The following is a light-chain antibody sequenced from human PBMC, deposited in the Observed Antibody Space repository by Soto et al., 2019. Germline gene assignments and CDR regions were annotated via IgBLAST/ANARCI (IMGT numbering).Light chain of an antibody. V-gene: IGKV1-6*01. J-gene: IGKJ1*01. CDR2: ASS. CDR3: LQDYNYPRA. CDR1: QDIRND. Sequence: AIQMTQSPSSLSASVGDRVIITCRVSQDIRNDLSWYQQKPGKAPKLLMYASSSLQSGVPSRFSGSGSGTYFTLTISSLQPEDFATYYCLQDYNYPRAFGQGTKVEIK.